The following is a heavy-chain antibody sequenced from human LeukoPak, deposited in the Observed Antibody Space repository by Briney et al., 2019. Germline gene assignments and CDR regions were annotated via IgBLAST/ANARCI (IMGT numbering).Heavy chain of an antibody. CDR2: ISWNSGSI. CDR3: AKILGSYWTPGYDY. CDR1: GFTFDDYA. V-gene: IGHV3-9*01. Sequence: GRSLRLSCAASGFTFDDYAMHWVRQPPGKGLEWVSGISWNSGSIGYADSVKGRFTISRDNAKNSLYLQMNSLRAEDTAVYYCAKILGSYWTPGYDYWGQGTLVTVSS. D-gene: IGHD1-26*01. J-gene: IGHJ4*02.